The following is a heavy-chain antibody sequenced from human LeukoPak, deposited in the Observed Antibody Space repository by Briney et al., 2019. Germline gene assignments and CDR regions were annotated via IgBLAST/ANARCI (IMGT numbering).Heavy chain of an antibody. D-gene: IGHD6-19*01. CDR2: TSAYNGNT. Sequence: ASVKVSCKASGYTFTSYGISWVRQAPGQGLEWMGWTSAYNGNTNYAQKLQGRVTMTTDTSTSTAYMELRSLRSDDTAVYYCARDQGAVAGTSSAFDIWGQGTMVTVSS. CDR1: GYTFTSYG. V-gene: IGHV1-18*01. CDR3: ARDQGAVAGTSSAFDI. J-gene: IGHJ3*02.